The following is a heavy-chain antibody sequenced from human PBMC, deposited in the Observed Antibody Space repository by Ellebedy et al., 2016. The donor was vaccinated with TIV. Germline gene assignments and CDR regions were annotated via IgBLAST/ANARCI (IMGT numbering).Heavy chain of an antibody. D-gene: IGHD3-22*01. CDR3: ARDGVTYYYDSSGYPYYYYGMDV. V-gene: IGHV3-66*01. Sequence: GESLKISCAASGFTVSSNYMSWVRQAPGKGLEWVSVIYSGGSTYYADSVKGRFTISRDNSKNTLYLQMNSLRAEDTAVYYCARDGVTYYYDSSGYPYYYYGMDVWGQGTTVTVSS. CDR2: IYSGGST. J-gene: IGHJ6*02. CDR1: GFTVSSNY.